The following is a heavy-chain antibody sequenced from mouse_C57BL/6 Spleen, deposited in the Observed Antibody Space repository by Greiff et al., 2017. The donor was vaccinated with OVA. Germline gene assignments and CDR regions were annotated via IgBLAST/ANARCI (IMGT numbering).Heavy chain of an antibody. CDR1: GYTFTSYW. Sequence: VKLQQPGAELVMPGASVKLSCKASGYTFTSYWMHWVKQRPGQGLEWIGEIDPSDSYTNYNQKFKGKSTLTVDKSSSTAYMQLSSLTSEDSAVYYCAIYYDYNPWFAYWGKGTLVTVSA. CDR3: AIYYDYNPWFAY. CDR2: IDPSDSYT. D-gene: IGHD2-4*01. V-gene: IGHV1-69*01. J-gene: IGHJ3*01.